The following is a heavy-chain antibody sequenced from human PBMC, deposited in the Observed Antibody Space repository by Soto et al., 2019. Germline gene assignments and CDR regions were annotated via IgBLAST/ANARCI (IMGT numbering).Heavy chain of an antibody. Sequence: QVQLQESGPGLVKPSQTLSLTCTVSGGSISSGDYYWSWIRQPPGKGLEWIGYIYDSGSTYYNSSXKSRVNITLDTSKNQFSLKLTSVTAADPAVYYCARDNGVGPWGQGTLVTVSS. D-gene: IGHD2-8*01. CDR3: ARDNGVGP. CDR2: IYDSGST. J-gene: IGHJ5*02. V-gene: IGHV4-30-4*01. CDR1: GGSISSGDYY.